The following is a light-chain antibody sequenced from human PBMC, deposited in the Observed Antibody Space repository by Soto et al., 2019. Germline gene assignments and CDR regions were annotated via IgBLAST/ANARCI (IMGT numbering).Light chain of an antibody. Sequence: QPVLTQPPSASGSPGQSVTISCTGTSSDVGVYNDVSWYQQNPGKAPKVMIYELSKRPSGVPDRFSGSKSGNTAYLTVSGLKAADEADNYCSLYVGGNNWVFGGGTTLTVL. V-gene: IGLV2-8*01. CDR1: SSDVGVYND. CDR3: SLYVGGNNWV. J-gene: IGLJ3*02. CDR2: ELS.